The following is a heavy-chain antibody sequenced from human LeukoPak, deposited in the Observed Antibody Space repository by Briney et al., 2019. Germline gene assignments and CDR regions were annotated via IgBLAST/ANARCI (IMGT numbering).Heavy chain of an antibody. CDR3: AKAHDSSGYILRDSDY. D-gene: IGHD3-22*01. CDR2: LLSSGANT. J-gene: IGHJ4*02. V-gene: IGHV3-23*01. CDR1: GFTFSDYY. Sequence: GGSLRLSCVASGFTFSDYYMSWIRQAPGKGLEWVSGLLSSGANTYYADSVKGRFTISRDNSKNTLFLQMDSLRDDDTAAYYCAKAHDSSGYILRDSDYWGQGTLVTVSS.